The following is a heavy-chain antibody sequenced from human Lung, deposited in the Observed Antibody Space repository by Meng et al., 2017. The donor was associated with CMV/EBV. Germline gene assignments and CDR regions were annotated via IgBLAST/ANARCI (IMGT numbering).Heavy chain of an antibody. D-gene: IGHD2/OR15-2a*01. CDR3: ARARLSSRSMDF. CDR2: ISHSGTT. Sequence: SETLSLTCAVYGESLSGYYWTWIRQPPGKGLEWIGEISHSGTTNYNPSLKSRVFISVDTCKNQLSLNLTPVTAADTAVYYCARARLSSRSMDFWGQGTPVTVSS. V-gene: IGHV4-34*01. CDR1: GESLSGYY. J-gene: IGHJ6*02.